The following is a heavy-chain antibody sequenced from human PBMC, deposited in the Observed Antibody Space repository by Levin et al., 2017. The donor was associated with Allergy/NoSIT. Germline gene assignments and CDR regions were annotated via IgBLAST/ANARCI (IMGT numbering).Heavy chain of an antibody. D-gene: IGHD2-21*01. CDR3: ARDDWGSFDL. J-gene: IGHJ2*01. V-gene: IGHV3-7*01. CDR2: IKEDGSDY. CDR1: EFKFNTNW. Sequence: GGSLRLSCAASEFKFNTNWMNWVRQAPGKGLEWLANIKEDGSDYNYVDSVKGRFTISRDNAKNALYLQMHSLRVEDTAVYYCARDDWGSFDLWGRGTLVTVSS.